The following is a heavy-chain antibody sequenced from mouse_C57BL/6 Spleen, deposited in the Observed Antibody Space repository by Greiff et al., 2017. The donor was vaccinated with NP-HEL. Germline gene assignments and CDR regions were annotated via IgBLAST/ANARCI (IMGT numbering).Heavy chain of an antibody. CDR1: GFTFSDYG. CDR2: ISSGSSTI. J-gene: IGHJ1*03. V-gene: IGHV5-17*01. Sequence: DVKLQESGGGLVKPGGSLKLSCAASGFTFSDYGMHWVRQAPEKGLEWVAYISSGSSTIYYADTVKGRFTISRDNAKNTLFLQMTSLRSEDTAMYYCARRYYGSSWYFDVWGTGTTVTVSS. CDR3: ARRYYGSSWYFDV. D-gene: IGHD1-1*01.